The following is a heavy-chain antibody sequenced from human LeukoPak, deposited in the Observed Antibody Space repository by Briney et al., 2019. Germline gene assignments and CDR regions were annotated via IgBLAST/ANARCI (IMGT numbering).Heavy chain of an antibody. J-gene: IGHJ4*02. Sequence: AASVKVSCKASGYTFTSYDINWVRQATGQGLEWMGWMNPNSGNTGYAQKFQGRVTMTRNTSISTAYMELSSLRSEDTAVYYCARDLYRIVVVPHYFDYWGQGTLVTVSS. CDR1: GYTFTSYD. D-gene: IGHD3-22*01. CDR3: ARDLYRIVVVPHYFDY. V-gene: IGHV1-8*01. CDR2: MNPNSGNT.